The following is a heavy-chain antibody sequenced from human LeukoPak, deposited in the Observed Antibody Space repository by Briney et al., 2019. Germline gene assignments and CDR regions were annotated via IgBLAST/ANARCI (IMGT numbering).Heavy chain of an antibody. V-gene: IGHV3-23*01. D-gene: IGHD3-22*01. Sequence: PGGSLRLSCAASGFXFSSYAISWVRQAPGKGLEWVSPISGSGGSTYYADSVKGRFTISRDNSKNTLYLQMNSLRAEDTAVYYCAKNYYDSSGYYDYYGMDVWGQGTTVTVSS. CDR1: GFXFSSYA. CDR2: ISGSGGST. J-gene: IGHJ6*02. CDR3: AKNYYDSSGYYDYYGMDV.